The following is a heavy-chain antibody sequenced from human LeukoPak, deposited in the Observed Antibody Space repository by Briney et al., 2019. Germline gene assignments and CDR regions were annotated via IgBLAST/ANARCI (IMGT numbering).Heavy chain of an antibody. J-gene: IGHJ4*02. D-gene: IGHD3-10*01. CDR1: GFTFSSYS. CDR3: ARAGGSAVSHSDY. V-gene: IGHV3-21*01. CDR2: ISSSASYI. Sequence: GGSLRLSCAASGFTFSSYSMNWIRQAPGKGLEWVSSISSSASYIYYADSVKGRFTISKDNAKNSLYLQMNSLRAEDTAVYYCARAGGSAVSHSDYWGQGTLVTVSS.